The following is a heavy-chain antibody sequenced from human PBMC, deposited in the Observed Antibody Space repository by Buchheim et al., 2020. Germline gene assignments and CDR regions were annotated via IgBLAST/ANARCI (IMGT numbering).Heavy chain of an antibody. V-gene: IGHV4-61*01. J-gene: IGHJ4*02. CDR1: GGPVSSGNYY. CDR2: IYYRGST. CDR3: ARTSIQYHFDS. Sequence: QVQLQESGPGLVKPSETLSVTCTVSGGPVSSGNYYWSWIRQPPGKGLEWNGYIYYRGSTNYSPSLTSRVTISVDTPKDQSSLKQSSVTAADTAVYYCARTSIQYHFDSWGQGTL. D-gene: IGHD4-11*01.